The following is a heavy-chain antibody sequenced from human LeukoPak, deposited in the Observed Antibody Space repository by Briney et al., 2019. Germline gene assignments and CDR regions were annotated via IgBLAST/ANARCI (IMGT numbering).Heavy chain of an antibody. CDR1: GYSFSSYW. CDR3: ARRDGYDSTTFDY. J-gene: IGHJ4*02. D-gene: IGHD5-24*01. CDR2: IYPGDSDT. Sequence: GESLKISCKGSGYSFSSYWSGWVRQMPGKGLEWMGIIYPGDSDTRYSPSFQGQVTISADKSISTAYLQWSILKASDTAMYYCARRDGYDSTTFDYGGQGTLVTVSS. V-gene: IGHV5-51*01.